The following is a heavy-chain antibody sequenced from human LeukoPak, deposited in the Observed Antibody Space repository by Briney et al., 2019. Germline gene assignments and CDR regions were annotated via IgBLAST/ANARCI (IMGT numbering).Heavy chain of an antibody. V-gene: IGHV3-30*02. J-gene: IGHJ4*02. CDR2: IRYDGSNK. CDR3: RNFEYSSSSSDY. D-gene: IGHD6-6*01. CDR1: GFTFSSYG. Sequence: GGSLRLSCAASGFTFSSYGMHWVRQAPGKGLEWVAFIRYDGSNKYYADSVKGQFTISRDNSKNTLYLQMNSLGAEDTAVYYCRNFEYSSSSSDYWGQGTLVTVSS.